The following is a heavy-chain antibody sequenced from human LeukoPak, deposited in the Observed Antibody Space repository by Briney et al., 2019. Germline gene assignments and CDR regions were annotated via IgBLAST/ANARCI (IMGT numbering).Heavy chain of an antibody. CDR2: IIPIFGTA. V-gene: IGHV1-69*13. D-gene: IGHD3-22*01. CDR1: GGTFSSYA. J-gene: IGHJ5*02. Sequence: SVKVSCKASGGTFSSYAISWVRQAPGQGLEWMGGIIPIFGTANYAQKFQGRVTITADESTSTAYMELSSLRSEDTAVYYCARDITYYYDSSGYYRHNWFDPWGQGTLVAVSS. CDR3: ARDITYYYDSSGYYRHNWFDP.